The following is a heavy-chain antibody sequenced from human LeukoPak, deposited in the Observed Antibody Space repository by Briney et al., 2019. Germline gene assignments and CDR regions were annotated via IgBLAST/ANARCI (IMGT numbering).Heavy chain of an antibody. CDR3: ARGRPVTMIVVVITKGRAFDI. J-gene: IGHJ3*02. Sequence: PSQTLSLTCTVSGGSISSGGYYWSWIRQHPGKGLEWIGYIYYSGSTYYNPSLKSRVTISADTSKNQFSLKLSSVTAADTAVYYCARGRPVTMIVVVITKGRAFDIWGQGTMVTVSS. D-gene: IGHD3-22*01. CDR2: IYYSGST. V-gene: IGHV4-31*03. CDR1: GGSISSGGYY.